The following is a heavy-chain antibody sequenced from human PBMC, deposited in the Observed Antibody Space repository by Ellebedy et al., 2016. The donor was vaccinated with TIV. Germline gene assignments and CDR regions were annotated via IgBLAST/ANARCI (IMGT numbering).Heavy chain of an antibody. V-gene: IGHV3-21*01. CDR3: ARDEGYCSSSSCYRDAFDI. Sequence: GESLKISXAASRFSFSRYSMNWVRQAPGKGLEWVSSISSSSTYIYYADSVRGRFTISRDNAKHSLYLQMNSLRAEDTAVYYCARDEGYCSSSSCYRDAFDIWGQGTMVTVSS. CDR2: ISSSSTYI. CDR1: RFSFSRYS. D-gene: IGHD2-2*02. J-gene: IGHJ3*02.